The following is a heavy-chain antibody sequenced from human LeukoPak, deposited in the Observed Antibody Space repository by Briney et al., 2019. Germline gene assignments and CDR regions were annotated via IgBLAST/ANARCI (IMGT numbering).Heavy chain of an antibody. V-gene: IGHV4-39*07. Sequence: SETLSLTCTVSGGSISSSSYYWGWIRQPPGKGLEWIGSIYYSGSTYYNPSLKSRVTISVDTSKNQFSLKLSSVTAADTAVYYCARALSGIYGDYSGGAFDIWGQGTMVTVSS. D-gene: IGHD4-17*01. CDR3: ARALSGIYGDYSGGAFDI. J-gene: IGHJ3*02. CDR1: GGSISSSSYY. CDR2: IYYSGST.